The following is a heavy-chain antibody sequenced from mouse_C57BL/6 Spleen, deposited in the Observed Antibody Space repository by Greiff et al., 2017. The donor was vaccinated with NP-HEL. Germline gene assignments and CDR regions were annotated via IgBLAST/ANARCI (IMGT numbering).Heavy chain of an antibody. Sequence: EVHLVESGPGLVKPSQSLSLTCSVTGYSITSGYYWNWIRQFPGNKLEWMGYISYDGSNNYNPSLKNRISITRDTSKNQFFLKLNSVTTEDTATYYCARDDYDGRYWYFDVWGTGTTVTVSS. CDR3: ARDDYDGRYWYFDV. V-gene: IGHV3-6*01. D-gene: IGHD2-4*01. CDR1: GYSITSGYY. J-gene: IGHJ1*03. CDR2: ISYDGSN.